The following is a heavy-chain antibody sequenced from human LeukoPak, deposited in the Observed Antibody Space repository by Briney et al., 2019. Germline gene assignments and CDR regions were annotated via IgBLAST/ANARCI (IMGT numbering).Heavy chain of an antibody. CDR2: IYYSGST. D-gene: IGHD2-15*01. J-gene: IGHJ4*02. Sequence: PSETLSLTCTVSGGSISSYYWSWIRQPPGKGLEWIGYIYYSGSTNYNPSLKSRVTISVDTSKNQFSLKLSSVTAADTAVYYCARSGYCSGGSCRNTFDYWGQGTLVTVSS. V-gene: IGHV4-59*01. CDR1: GGSISSYY. CDR3: ARSGYCSGGSCRNTFDY.